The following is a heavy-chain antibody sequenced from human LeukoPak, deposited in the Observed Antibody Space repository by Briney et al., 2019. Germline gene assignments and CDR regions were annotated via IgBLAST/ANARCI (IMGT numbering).Heavy chain of an antibody. J-gene: IGHJ4*02. V-gene: IGHV3-21*01. D-gene: IGHD6-19*01. CDR1: GFTFSSYS. CDR3: ASGYSSGWYLGD. Sequence: PGGSLRLSCAASGFTFSSYSMNWVRQAPGKGLEWVSSISSSSSYIYYADSVKGRFTISRDNAKNSLYLQMNSLRAEDAAVYYCASGYSSGWYLGDWGQGTLVTVSS. CDR2: ISSSSSYI.